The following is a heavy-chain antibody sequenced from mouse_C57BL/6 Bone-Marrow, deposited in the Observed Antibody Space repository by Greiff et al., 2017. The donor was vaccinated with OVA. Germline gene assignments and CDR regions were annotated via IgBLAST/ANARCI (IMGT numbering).Heavy chain of an antibody. V-gene: IGHV7-3*01. CDR1: GFTFTDYY. CDR2: IRNKANGYTT. D-gene: IGHD2-3*01. Sequence: EVKVVESGGGLVQPGGSLSLSCAASGFTFTDYYMSWFRHPPGKALVWLGFIRNKANGYTTEYSASVKGRFTISRDNSQSILYLQMNALRAEDSATYYCARRGLLAWFAYWGQGTLVTVSA. J-gene: IGHJ3*01. CDR3: ARRGLLAWFAY.